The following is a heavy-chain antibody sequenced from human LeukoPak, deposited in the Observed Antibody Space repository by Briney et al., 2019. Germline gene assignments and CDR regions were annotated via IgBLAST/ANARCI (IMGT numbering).Heavy chain of an antibody. D-gene: IGHD3-3*01. V-gene: IGHV4-61*02. J-gene: IGHJ3*02. Sequence: PSQTLSLTCTVSGGSISSGSYYWSWIRQPAGKGLEWIGRIYTSGSTNYNTSLKSRVTISVDTSKNQFSLKLSSVTAADTAVYYCASHPSYDFWGAFDIWGQGTMVTVSS. CDR1: GGSISSGSYY. CDR2: IYTSGST. CDR3: ASHPSYDFWGAFDI.